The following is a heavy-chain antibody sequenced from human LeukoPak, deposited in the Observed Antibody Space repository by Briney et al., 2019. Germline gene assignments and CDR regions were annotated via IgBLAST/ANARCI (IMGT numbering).Heavy chain of an antibody. J-gene: IGHJ4*02. CDR1: GFTVSSNY. V-gene: IGHV3-66*01. Sequence: GGSLRLSCAASGFTVSSNYMSWVRQAPGRGLEWVSVIYSGGSTYYADSVKGRFTISRDNSKNTLYLQMNSLRAEDTAVYYCARDRGDYGSAPLDYWGQGTLVTVSS. CDR2: IYSGGST. D-gene: IGHD3-10*01. CDR3: ARDRGDYGSAPLDY.